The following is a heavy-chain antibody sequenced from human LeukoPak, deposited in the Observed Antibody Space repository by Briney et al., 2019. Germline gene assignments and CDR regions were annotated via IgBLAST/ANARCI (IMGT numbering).Heavy chain of an antibody. CDR2: IYHSGST. D-gene: IGHD6-13*01. CDR3: ARSSYSSSWYSDY. V-gene: IGHV4-4*02. CDR1: GGSISSSNW. Sequence: PSETLSLTCTVSGGSISSSNWWSWVRQPPGKGLEWIGEIYHSGSTNYNPPLKSRVTISVDTSKNQFSLKLSSVTAADTAAYYCARSSYSSSWYSDYWGQGTLVTVSS. J-gene: IGHJ4*02.